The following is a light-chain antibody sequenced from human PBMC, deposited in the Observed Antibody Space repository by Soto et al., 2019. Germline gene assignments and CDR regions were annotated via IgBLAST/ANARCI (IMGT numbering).Light chain of an antibody. Sequence: DIQITQSPSDMSASVGDRVTITCRASQDISNFLVWFQQRPGKVPKRLMYSANRLESGVPSRFSGSGSGTEFTLTISSLQPEDFATYYCLQHKSYPRTFGQGTKVDIK. V-gene: IGKV1-17*03. CDR3: LQHKSYPRT. CDR1: QDISNF. J-gene: IGKJ1*01. CDR2: SAN.